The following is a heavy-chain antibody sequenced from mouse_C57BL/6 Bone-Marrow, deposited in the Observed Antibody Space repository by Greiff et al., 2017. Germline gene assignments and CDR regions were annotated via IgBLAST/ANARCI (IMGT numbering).Heavy chain of an antibody. CDR2: ICPGSGST. J-gene: IGHJ1*03. D-gene: IGHD2-1*01. CDR3: ARLYYKEV. Sequence: QVQLQQPGAELVKPGASVKMSCKASGYTFTSYWITWVNQSPGQGLEWIGDICPGSGSTNSNENVTSKATRTVDTTSSTAYMQLSSLTSEDTAVYYWARLYYKEVWGTGTTVTVSS. V-gene: IGHV1-55*01. CDR1: GYTFTSYW.